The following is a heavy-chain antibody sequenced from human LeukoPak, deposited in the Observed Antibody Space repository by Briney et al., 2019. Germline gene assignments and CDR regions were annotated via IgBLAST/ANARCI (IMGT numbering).Heavy chain of an antibody. CDR2: ISSRADST. CDR1: GFTLSSYG. CDR3: AKDSPVCTY. Sequence: GGSLRLSCTATGFTLSSYGMSWVRQAPGKGLEWVSAISSRADSTCYAASVKGRFTISKDISKNTLYLQMDSLRAEDTAIYYCAKDSPVCTYWGQGTLVTVSS. V-gene: IGHV3-23*01. D-gene: IGHD2-8*01. J-gene: IGHJ4*02.